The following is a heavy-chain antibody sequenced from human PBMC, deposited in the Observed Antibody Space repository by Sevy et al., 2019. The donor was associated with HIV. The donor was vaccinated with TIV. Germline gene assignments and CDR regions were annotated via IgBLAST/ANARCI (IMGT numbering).Heavy chain of an antibody. Sequence: GGSLRLSCAASGFTFSSYAMSWVRQAPGKGLEWVSAISGSGGSTYYADSVKGRFTISRDNSKNTLYLRMNSLRAEDTAVYYCAKDGGGTTIFGVVILYYFDYWGQGTLVTVSS. CDR1: GFTFSSYA. J-gene: IGHJ4*02. CDR3: AKDGGGTTIFGVVILYYFDY. V-gene: IGHV3-23*01. CDR2: ISGSGGST. D-gene: IGHD3-3*01.